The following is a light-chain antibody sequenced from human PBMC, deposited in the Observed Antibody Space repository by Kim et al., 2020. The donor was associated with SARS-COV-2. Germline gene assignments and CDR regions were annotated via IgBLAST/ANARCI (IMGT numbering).Light chain of an antibody. CDR2: DAS. CDR1: ESISKF. J-gene: IGKJ4*01. V-gene: IGKV1-39*01. CDR3: QQRYSMPLT. Sequence: ASVGDRVTITCRASESISKFLNWYQQKPGKAPKLLIYDASTLQSGVPSQFSGSGSGRDFTLTITSLRPEDFATYYCQQRYSMPLTFGGGTKVDIK.